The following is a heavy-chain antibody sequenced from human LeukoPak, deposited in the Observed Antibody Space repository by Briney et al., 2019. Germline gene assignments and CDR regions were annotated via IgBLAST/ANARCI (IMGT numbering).Heavy chain of an antibody. J-gene: IGHJ4*02. CDR3: TRLISARIDY. CDR2: IYYSGST. D-gene: IGHD2/OR15-2a*01. Sequence: SETLSLTCTVSGGSISSSSYSRGWIRQPPGKGLEWIGNIYYSGSTYYNPSLKNRLTISVDTSKNQFSLKLSSVTAADTAVYYCTRLISARIDYWGQGTLVPVSS. CDR1: GGSISSSSYS. V-gene: IGHV4-39*01.